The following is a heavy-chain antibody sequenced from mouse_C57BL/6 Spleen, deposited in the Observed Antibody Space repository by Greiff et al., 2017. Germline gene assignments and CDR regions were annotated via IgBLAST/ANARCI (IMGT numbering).Heavy chain of an antibody. CDR2: IVPENGDT. Sequence: DVKLVESGAELVRPGASVTLSCTASGFNIKDDYMHWVKQRPEQGLEWIGWIVPENGDTEYASKFQGKATITADTSSNTAYLQLSSLTSEDTAVYYCTSGGLRQGYWGQGTSLTVSS. V-gene: IGHV14-4*01. CDR1: GFNIKDDY. D-gene: IGHD2-2*01. J-gene: IGHJ2*02. CDR3: TSGGLRQGY.